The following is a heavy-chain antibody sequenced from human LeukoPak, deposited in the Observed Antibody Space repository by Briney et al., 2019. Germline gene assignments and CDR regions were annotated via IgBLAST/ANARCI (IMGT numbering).Heavy chain of an antibody. Sequence: ASVKVSCKASGYTFTSYGISWVRQAPGQGLEWMGWISAYNGNTNYAQKLQGRVTMTTDTSTSTAYMELRSLRSDDTAVYYCARISTSFQRGYYGMDVWGQGTTVTVSS. CDR3: ARISTSFQRGYYGMDV. D-gene: IGHD2-2*01. J-gene: IGHJ6*02. CDR1: GYTFTSYG. V-gene: IGHV1-18*01. CDR2: ISAYNGNT.